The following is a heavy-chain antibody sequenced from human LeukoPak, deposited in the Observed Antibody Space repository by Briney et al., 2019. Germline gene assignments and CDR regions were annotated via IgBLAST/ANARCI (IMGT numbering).Heavy chain of an antibody. V-gene: IGHV1-58*02. Sequence: SVKVSCKASGFIFTSSAMQWVRQARGQRLEWIGWIVVGSGNTNYAQKFQERVTITRDMSTSTAYMELSSLRSEDTAVYYCAAPGYSYGPTWGQGTLVTVSS. CDR1: GFIFTSSA. J-gene: IGHJ5*02. CDR2: IVVGSGNT. D-gene: IGHD5-18*01. CDR3: AAPGYSYGPT.